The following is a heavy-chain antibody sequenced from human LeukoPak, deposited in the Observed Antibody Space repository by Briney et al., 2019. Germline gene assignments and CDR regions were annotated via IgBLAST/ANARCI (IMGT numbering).Heavy chain of an antibody. CDR2: ISGSGGST. CDR3: AKDASQYYYYGMDV. V-gene: IGHV3-23*01. CDR1: GFTFSSYA. J-gene: IGHJ6*02. Sequence: GGSLRLSCAASGFTFSSYAMSWVRQAPGKGLEWVSAISGSGGSTYYADSMKGRFTISRDNSKNTLYLQMNSLRAEDTAVYYCAKDASQYYYYGMDVWGQGTTVTVSS.